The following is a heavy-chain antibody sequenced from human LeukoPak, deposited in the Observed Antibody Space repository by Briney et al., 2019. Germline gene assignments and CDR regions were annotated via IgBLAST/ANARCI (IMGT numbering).Heavy chain of an antibody. CDR2: TYHSGSP. CDR1: GYSISSGYW. Sequence: PSETLSLTCTVSGYSISSGYWWGWIRQPPGKGLVWIGSTYHSGSPYYNPSLKSRVTISVDTSNNQFSLKLSSVTAEDTAIYYCARGFWGGGYFDLWGRGTLVTVSS. J-gene: IGHJ2*01. V-gene: IGHV4-38-2*02. CDR3: ARGFWGGGYFDL. D-gene: IGHD3-16*01.